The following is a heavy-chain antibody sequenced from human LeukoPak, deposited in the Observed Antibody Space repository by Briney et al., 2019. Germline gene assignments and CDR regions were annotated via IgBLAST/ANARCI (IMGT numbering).Heavy chain of an antibody. CDR3: ARVTRYCSSTSCSNDAFDI. CDR2: ISAYNGNT. D-gene: IGHD2-2*01. V-gene: IGHV1-18*01. J-gene: IGHJ3*02. Sequence: GASVNVSFKSSVYTFTIYGISWVRQAPGQGLEWMGWISAYNGNTNYAQKLQGRGTMTTDTSTSTAYIELRSLRSDDTAVYYCARVTRYCSSTSCSNDAFDIWGQGTMVTVSS. CDR1: VYTFTIYG.